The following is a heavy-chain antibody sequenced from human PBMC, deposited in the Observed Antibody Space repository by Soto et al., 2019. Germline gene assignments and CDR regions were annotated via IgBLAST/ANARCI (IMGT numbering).Heavy chain of an antibody. CDR2: INPNSGGT. Sequence: GASVKVSCKASGYTFTGYYMHWVRQAPGQGLEWMGWINPNSGGTNYAQKFQGWVTMTRDTSISTAYMELSRLRSDDTAVYYCARAYSSSPDGRFDYWGQGTLVTVSS. CDR3: ARAYSSSPDGRFDY. V-gene: IGHV1-2*04. CDR1: GYTFTGYY. J-gene: IGHJ4*02. D-gene: IGHD6-6*01.